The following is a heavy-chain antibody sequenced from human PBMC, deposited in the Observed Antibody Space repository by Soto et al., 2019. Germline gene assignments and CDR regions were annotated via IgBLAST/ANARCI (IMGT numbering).Heavy chain of an antibody. Sequence: PGGSLRLSCAASGFTFITYSMSWVRQAPGKGLEWVSSISSSSTYIYYADSVKGRFTISRDNAKNSLYLQMNSLRAEDTAVYYCAREGSTVYAAFDIWGQGTMVTVSS. D-gene: IGHD4-17*01. CDR3: AREGSTVYAAFDI. V-gene: IGHV3-21*01. J-gene: IGHJ3*02. CDR2: ISSSSTYI. CDR1: GFTFITYS.